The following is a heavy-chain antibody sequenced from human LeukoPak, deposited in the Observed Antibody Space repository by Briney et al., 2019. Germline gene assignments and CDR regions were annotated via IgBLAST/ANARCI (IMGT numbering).Heavy chain of an antibody. CDR3: ASNSGFYEAGPRRWYFDL. V-gene: IGHV4-31*03. CDR2: IYYSGST. CDR1: GGSISSGGYY. D-gene: IGHD3-16*01. J-gene: IGHJ2*01. Sequence: SETLSLTCTVSGGSISSGGYYWSWIRQHPGKGLEWIGYIYYSGSTYYNPSLKSRVTISVDTSKNQFSLKLSSVTAADTAVYYCASNSGFYEAGPRRWYFDLWGRGTLVTVSS.